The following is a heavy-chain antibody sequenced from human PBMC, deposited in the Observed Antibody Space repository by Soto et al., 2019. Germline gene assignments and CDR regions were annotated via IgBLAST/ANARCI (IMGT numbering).Heavy chain of an antibody. D-gene: IGHD2-15*01. J-gene: IGHJ5*02. CDR3: ARRGRWDIVEGWFDP. CDR2: IYYSGST. Sequence: QVQLQESGPGLVKPSQTLSLTCTVFGGSISTGGYYWSWIRQHPGKGLEWIGYIYYSGSTSYNPYLKRRVTISVDTSKNHYSLKLSSVTAADTAVYYCARRGRWDIVEGWFDPWGQGTLVTVSS. CDR1: GGSISTGGYY. V-gene: IGHV4-31*03.